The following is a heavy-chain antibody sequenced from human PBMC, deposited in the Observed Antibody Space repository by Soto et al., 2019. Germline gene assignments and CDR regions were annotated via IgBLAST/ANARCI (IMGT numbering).Heavy chain of an antibody. CDR2: IKADGSER. V-gene: IGHV3-7*01. J-gene: IGHJ4*02. CDR3: VGEGEPYKSGCRKCGAYDY. D-gene: IGHD6-25*01. Sequence: EVQLVESGGGLVQPGGSQRLSCVASGFTFTDYWMSWVRQAPGKGLEWVANIKADGSERYYVDSLKGRFTISRDSAKNSISLQMNSLGVEDTGVYYCVGEGEPYKSGCRKCGAYDYWGPGTLVTVSS. CDR1: GFTFTDYW.